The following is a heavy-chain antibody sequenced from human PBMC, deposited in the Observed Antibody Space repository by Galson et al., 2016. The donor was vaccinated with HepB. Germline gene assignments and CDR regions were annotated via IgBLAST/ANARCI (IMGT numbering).Heavy chain of an antibody. CDR1: GFLFRGYG. J-gene: IGHJ4*02. CDR3: AKRHEFCPPVGCSVDY. V-gene: IGHV3-30*18. Sequence: SLRLSCAGSGFLFRGYGMHWVRQAPGKGLEWVAADSMDGRRKFYSDSVRGRFTISRDNSNNMLFLQMDSLRPDDTAVYYCAKRHEFCPPVGCSVDYWGQGTL. CDR2: DSMDGRRK. D-gene: IGHD3-10*02.